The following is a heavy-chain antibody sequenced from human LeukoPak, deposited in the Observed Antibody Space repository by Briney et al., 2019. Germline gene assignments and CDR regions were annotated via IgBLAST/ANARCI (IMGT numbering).Heavy chain of an antibody. CDR2: IYPGDSDT. CDR3: ARRLGYCSGGSCYANYFDY. D-gene: IGHD2-15*01. J-gene: IGHJ4*02. CDR1: GYSFTSYR. V-gene: IGHV5-51*01. Sequence: GESLKISCKGSGYSFTSYRIGWVRQMPGKGLEWMGIIYPGDSDTRYSPSFQGQVTISADKSISTAYLQWSSLKASDTAMYYCARRLGYCSGGSCYANYFDYWGQGTLVTVSS.